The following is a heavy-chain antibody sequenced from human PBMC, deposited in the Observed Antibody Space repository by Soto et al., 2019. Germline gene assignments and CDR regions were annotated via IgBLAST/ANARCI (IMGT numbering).Heavy chain of an antibody. D-gene: IGHD3-22*01. CDR2: IYHSGST. Sequence: SETLSLTCAVSGGSISSGGYSWSWIRQPPGKGLEWIGYIYHSGSTYYNPSLKSRVTISVDRSKNQFSLKLSSVTAAVTAVYYCARGTYYDSSGIDYWGQGTLVTVSS. CDR3: ARGTYYDSSGIDY. J-gene: IGHJ4*02. V-gene: IGHV4-30-2*01. CDR1: GGSISSGGYS.